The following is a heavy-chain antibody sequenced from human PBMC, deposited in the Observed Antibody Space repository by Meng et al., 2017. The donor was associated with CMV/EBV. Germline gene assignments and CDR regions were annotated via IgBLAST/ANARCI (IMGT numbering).Heavy chain of an antibody. D-gene: IGHD2-2*01. Sequence: GESLKISCAASGFTFSDHYMDWVRQAPGKGLEWVGRTRNKANSYTTEYAASVKGRFTISRDNAKNSLYLQMNSLRAEDTAVYYCARDCSSTSCSPAFDYWGQGTLVTVSS. J-gene: IGHJ4*02. CDR2: TRNKANSYTT. CDR1: GFTFSDHY. CDR3: ARDCSSTSCSPAFDY. V-gene: IGHV3-72*01.